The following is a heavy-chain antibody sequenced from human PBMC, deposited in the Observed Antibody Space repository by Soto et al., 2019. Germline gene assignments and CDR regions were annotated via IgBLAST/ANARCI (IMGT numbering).Heavy chain of an antibody. V-gene: IGHV4-59*01. Sequence: SETLSLTCTVSGDSIRSYYWSWIRQSPGKELEWIGYIYSSGNTNYNPSLKSRVTFSVDTSKNQFSLELSSVTAADTAIYYCARASPPYYCGGDCLAFDYWGQGTLVTVSS. CDR3: ARASPPYYCGGDCLAFDY. CDR2: IYSSGNT. D-gene: IGHD2-21*02. CDR1: GDSIRSYY. J-gene: IGHJ4*02.